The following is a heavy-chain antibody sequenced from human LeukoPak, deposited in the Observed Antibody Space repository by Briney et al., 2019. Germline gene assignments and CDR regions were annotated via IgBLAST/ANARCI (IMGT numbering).Heavy chain of an antibody. Sequence: PGRSLRLSCAASGFTFSNYWMSWVRQAPGKGLERVANIKEDGSEKYYVDAVKGRFTISRDNAKKSLFLQMNSLRAEDTAVYYCARDQYYSSSDWGQGTLVTVSS. V-gene: IGHV3-7*03. J-gene: IGHJ4*02. CDR3: ARDQYYSSSD. CDR1: GFTFSNYW. D-gene: IGHD6-19*01. CDR2: IKEDGSEK.